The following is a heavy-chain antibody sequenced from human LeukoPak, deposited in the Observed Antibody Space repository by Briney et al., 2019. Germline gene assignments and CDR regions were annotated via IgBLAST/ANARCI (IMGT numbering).Heavy chain of an antibody. V-gene: IGHV3-30*02. CDR1: GFTFNNFG. CDR3: ARDLHGGYSSDY. D-gene: IGHD4-23*01. J-gene: IGHJ4*02. Sequence: GGSLRLSCAASGFTFNNFGMHWVRQAPGKGLEWVAFMGYEGIHKYYADSVRGRFTVSKDNSKATLYLQMNSLRPEDTAVYYCARDLHGGYSSDYWGQGTLVTVSS. CDR2: MGYEGIHK.